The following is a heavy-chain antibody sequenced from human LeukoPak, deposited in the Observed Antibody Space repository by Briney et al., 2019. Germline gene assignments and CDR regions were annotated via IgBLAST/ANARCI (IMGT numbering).Heavy chain of an antibody. CDR2: INPSGGST. Sequence: ASVTVSCKASGYTFTNYYMHWVRQAPGQGLEWMGIINPSGGSTSYAQKFQGRVTMTRDMSTSTVYMELSSLRSEDTAVYYCARAPYCSGGSCYRAALGYWGQGTLVTVSS. CDR1: GYTFTNYY. J-gene: IGHJ4*02. V-gene: IGHV1-46*01. D-gene: IGHD2-15*01. CDR3: ARAPYCSGGSCYRAALGY.